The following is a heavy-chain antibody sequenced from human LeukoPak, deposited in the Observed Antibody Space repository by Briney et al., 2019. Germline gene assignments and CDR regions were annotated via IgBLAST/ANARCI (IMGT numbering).Heavy chain of an antibody. D-gene: IGHD3-22*01. J-gene: IGHJ4*02. CDR2: VSGSGGTT. Sequence: PGGSLRLSCAASGFTFDDYAMHWVRQAPGKGLEWVSGVSGSGGTTYYADSVKGRFTISRDNSKNTLYLQMNSLRPEDTAMYYCAKSVIGGSGSYYSGADYWGQGTLVTVTS. CDR3: AKSVIGGSGSYYSGADY. CDR1: GFTFDDYA. V-gene: IGHV3-23*01.